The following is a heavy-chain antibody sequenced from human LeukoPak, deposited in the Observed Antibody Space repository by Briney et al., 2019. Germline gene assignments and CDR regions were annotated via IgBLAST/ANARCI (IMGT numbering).Heavy chain of an antibody. V-gene: IGHV4-34*01. CDR1: GGSFSVYY. CDR3: ARGGLRYYGSGSLGY. CDR2: INHSGST. J-gene: IGHJ4*02. Sequence: PSETLSLTCAVYGGSFSVYYWSWIRQPPGKWLEWIGEINHSGSTNYNPSLKSRVTISVDTSKNQFYLKLSSVTAADTAVYYCARGGLRYYGSGSLGYWGQGTLVTVSS. D-gene: IGHD3-10*01.